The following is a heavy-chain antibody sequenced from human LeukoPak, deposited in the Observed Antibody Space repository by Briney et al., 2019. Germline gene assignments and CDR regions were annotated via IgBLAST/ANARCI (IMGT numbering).Heavy chain of an antibody. J-gene: IGHJ4*02. V-gene: IGHV3-11*04. Sequence: PGGSLRLSCAASGFTFSDSHMTWIRQAPGKGLEWVSYISSSGRTTYYADSVKGRGTISRDNAKNSLYLQMNSLRAEDTAMYYCARDRPGTVTTFDYWGQGTLVTVSS. CDR1: GFTFSDSH. D-gene: IGHD4-17*01. CDR2: ISSSGRTT. CDR3: ARDRPGTVTTFDY.